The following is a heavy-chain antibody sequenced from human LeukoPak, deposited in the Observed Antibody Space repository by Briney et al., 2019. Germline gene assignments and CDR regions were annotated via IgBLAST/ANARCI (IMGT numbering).Heavy chain of an antibody. D-gene: IGHD2-21*02. CDR1: GFTFSSYE. V-gene: IGHV3-48*03. Sequence: GGSLRLSCAASGFTFSSYEMNWVRQAPGKGLEWVSYISSSGSTIYYADSVKGRFTISRDNAKNSLYLQMNSLRAEDTTVYYCARDSLGYGDCSDYWGQGTLVTVSS. CDR3: ARDSLGYGDCSDY. CDR2: ISSSGSTI. J-gene: IGHJ4*02.